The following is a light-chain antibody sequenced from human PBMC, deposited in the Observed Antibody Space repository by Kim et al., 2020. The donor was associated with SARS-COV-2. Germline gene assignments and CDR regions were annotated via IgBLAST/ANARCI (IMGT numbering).Light chain of an antibody. V-gene: IGLV3-1*01. CDR2: QDS. Sequence: VSPGQTASITCSGDKLGDKYACWDQQKPGKSPVLVIYQDSKRPSGIPERFSGSNSGNTATLTISGTQAMDEADYYCQAWDSSTAVFGGGTKLTVL. CDR1: KLGDKY. J-gene: IGLJ2*01. CDR3: QAWDSSTAV.